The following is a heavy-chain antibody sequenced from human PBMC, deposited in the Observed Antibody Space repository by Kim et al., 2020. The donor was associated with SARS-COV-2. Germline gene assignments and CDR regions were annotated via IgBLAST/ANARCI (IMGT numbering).Heavy chain of an antibody. CDR3: ARDGAFPAYYGSPGDY. J-gene: IGHJ4*02. CDR1: GFTFSSYA. CDR2: ISYDGSNK. Sequence: GGSLRLSCAASGFTFSSYAMHWVRQAPGKGLEWVAVISYDGSNKYYADSVKGRFTISRDNSKNTLYLQMNSLRAEDTAVYYCARDGAFPAYYGSPGDYWGQGTRVTVSS. D-gene: IGHD3-10*01. V-gene: IGHV3-30*04.